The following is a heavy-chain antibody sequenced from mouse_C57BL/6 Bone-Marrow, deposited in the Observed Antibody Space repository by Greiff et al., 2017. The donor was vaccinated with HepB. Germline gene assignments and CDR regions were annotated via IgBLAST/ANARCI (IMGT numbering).Heavy chain of an antibody. Sequence: QVQLQQSGAELVRPGASVTLSCKASGYTFTDYEMHWVKQTPVHGLEWIGAIDPETGGTAYNQKFKGKAILTADKSSSTAYMELRSLTSEDSAVYYCTRLGDYDRSYYYAMGYWGQGTSVTVSS. CDR3: TRLGDYDRSYYYAMGY. CDR2: IDPETGGT. V-gene: IGHV1-15*01. D-gene: IGHD2-4*01. J-gene: IGHJ4*01. CDR1: GYTFTDYE.